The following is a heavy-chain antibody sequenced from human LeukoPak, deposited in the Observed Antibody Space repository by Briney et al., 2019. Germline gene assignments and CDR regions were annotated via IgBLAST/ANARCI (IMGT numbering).Heavy chain of an antibody. J-gene: IGHJ4*02. CDR2: ISYGGSNN. Sequence: GRSLRHSCAASGFTFSSYGMHWVRQAPGKGLEWVAVISYGGSNNYYADSVKGRFTISRDNSKNTLYLQMNSLRAEDTAVYYCAKPREGSSSWYAAGWGQGTLVTVSS. V-gene: IGHV3-30*18. CDR3: AKPREGSSSWYAAG. D-gene: IGHD6-13*01. CDR1: GFTFSSYG.